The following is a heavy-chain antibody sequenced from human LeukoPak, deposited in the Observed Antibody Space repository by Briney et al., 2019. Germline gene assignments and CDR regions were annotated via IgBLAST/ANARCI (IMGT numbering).Heavy chain of an antibody. D-gene: IGHD3-10*01. CDR1: DYYINNGYY. CDR3: ARTLGDYGSGSYYY. Sequence: SETLSLTCRVSDYYINNGYYWGWIRQPPGKGLEWIGSIYHSGNTYYNPSLKSRVTISVDTSKNQFSLKLSSVTAADTAVYYCARTLGDYGSGSYYYWGQGTLVTVSS. V-gene: IGHV4-38-2*01. CDR2: IYHSGNT. J-gene: IGHJ4*02.